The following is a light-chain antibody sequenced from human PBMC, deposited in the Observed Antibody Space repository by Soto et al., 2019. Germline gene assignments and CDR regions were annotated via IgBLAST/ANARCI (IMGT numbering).Light chain of an antibody. Sequence: IVLTQSPGTLSLSPGERATLSCRASQSVSSSYLAWYQQKPGQAPRLLIYGISNRATGIPDRFSGSGSGTDFSLTIRRLEPEDFAVYYCQQYGSSPPTFGQGTRLEIK. V-gene: IGKV3-20*01. CDR2: GIS. CDR1: QSVSSSY. J-gene: IGKJ5*01. CDR3: QQYGSSPPT.